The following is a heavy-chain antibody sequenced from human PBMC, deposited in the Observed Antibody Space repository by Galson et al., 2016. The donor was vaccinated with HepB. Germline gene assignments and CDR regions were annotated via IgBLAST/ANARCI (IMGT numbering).Heavy chain of an antibody. CDR3: ARHRYSYGLYFDQ. V-gene: IGHV3-23*01. CDR1: GFSLETYA. D-gene: IGHD5-18*01. CDR2: ISGSGGSK. J-gene: IGHJ4*02. Sequence: SLRLSCAASGFSLETYAMSWVRQAPGKGLEWVSFISGSGGSKHYADSVRGRFSVSRDNAQNILYMQMNTLGAEDTAVYYCARHRYSYGLYFDQWGQGTLVSVSS.